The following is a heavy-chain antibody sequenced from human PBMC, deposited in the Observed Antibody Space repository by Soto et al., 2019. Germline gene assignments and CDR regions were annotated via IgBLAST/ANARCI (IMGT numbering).Heavy chain of an antibody. V-gene: IGHV3-30*18. CDR3: AKDRVIQLLPIWPDP. D-gene: IGHD1-1*01. CDR2: VSNDGNNK. CDR1: GFSFSKYG. Sequence: QEHLVESGGGVLQPGTSLRLSCAASGFSFSKYGMHWVRQAPGKGLEWVAFVSNDGNNKYYGDSVKGRFTISRDNSKNMVFLQVDSLRVDDTDVYYCAKDRVIQLLPIWPDPWGQGTLVTVSS. J-gene: IGHJ5*02.